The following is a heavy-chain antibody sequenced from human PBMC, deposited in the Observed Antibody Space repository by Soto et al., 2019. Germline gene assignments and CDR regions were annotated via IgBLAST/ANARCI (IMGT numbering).Heavy chain of an antibody. V-gene: IGHV4-39*01. CDR2: IHYTGST. D-gene: IGHD2-2*01. Sequence: SETLSLTCTVSGGSISSPTSYWGWIRQPPGKGLEWIGAIHYTGSTYYDPSLNSRVTISVDTSKNQFPLRLSSVTAADTAVYSCARHCCHSCTGCTGDWFDPCAQGILVTVSS. J-gene: IGHJ5*02. CDR1: GGSISSPTSY. CDR3: ARHCCHSCTGCTGDWFDP.